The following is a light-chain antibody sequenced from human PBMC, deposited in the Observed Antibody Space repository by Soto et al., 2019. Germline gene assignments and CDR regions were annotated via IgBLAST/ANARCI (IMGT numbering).Light chain of an antibody. J-gene: IGKJ4*01. Sequence: EIVMTQSPATLSVSPGERVTLSCRASQSVSSNVAWYQQKPGQAPRLLIYGASTRATGIPARFSGSESGTEFTLTISSLQSEDFAVYYCQQYNNWPLFGGGTKVDIK. CDR2: GAS. CDR3: QQYNNWPL. V-gene: IGKV3-15*01. CDR1: QSVSSN.